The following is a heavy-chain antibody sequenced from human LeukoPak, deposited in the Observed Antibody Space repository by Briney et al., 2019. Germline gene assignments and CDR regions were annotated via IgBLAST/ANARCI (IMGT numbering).Heavy chain of an antibody. D-gene: IGHD6-13*01. Sequence: PGGSLRLSCAASGFTFDDYAIHWVRQAPGKGLEWVSGISWNSGNIGYADFVKGRFTISRDNAKNSLYLQMNSLRADDTALYYCAKVRAAAGTFYFDYWGQGTLVTVSS. V-gene: IGHV3-9*01. CDR1: GFTFDDYA. J-gene: IGHJ4*02. CDR2: ISWNSGNI. CDR3: AKVRAAAGTFYFDY.